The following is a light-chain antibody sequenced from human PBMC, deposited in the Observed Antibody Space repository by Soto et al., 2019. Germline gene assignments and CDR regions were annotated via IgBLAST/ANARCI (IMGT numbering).Light chain of an antibody. Sequence: EVVLNQYPFSLPVALGQPASISCRSSQSLEFSDGDTYLNWFYQRPGQSPRRLIYKVSKRASGVPDRFSGSGSGTDFTLKISRVEAEDVGVYFCMQNIHWPWTFGQGTKVDI. CDR1: QSLEFSDGDTY. CDR2: KVS. V-gene: IGKV2-30*01. CDR3: MQNIHWPWT. J-gene: IGKJ1*01.